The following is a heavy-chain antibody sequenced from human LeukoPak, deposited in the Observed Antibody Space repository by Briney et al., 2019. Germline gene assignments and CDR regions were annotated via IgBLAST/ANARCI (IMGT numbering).Heavy chain of an antibody. CDR3: ARLGLYCGGDCYIDY. D-gene: IGHD2-21*02. J-gene: IGHJ4*02. CDR2: LYYSGTS. CDR1: GGSFSSTSYY. Sequence: SETLSLTCTVSGGSFSSTSYYWGWIRQPPGKELEWIGSLYYSGTSYYNPSLKSRVTISVDTSKNQFSPNLSSVTAADTAVYYCARLGLYCGGDCYIDYWGQGTLVTVSS. V-gene: IGHV4-39*01.